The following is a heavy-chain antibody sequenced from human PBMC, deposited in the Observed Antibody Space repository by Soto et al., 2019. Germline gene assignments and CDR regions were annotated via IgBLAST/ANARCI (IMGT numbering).Heavy chain of an antibody. D-gene: IGHD3-22*01. Sequence: ASVKVSCKASGYTFTSYDINWVRQATGQGLEWMGWMNPNSGNTGYAQKFQGRVTMTRNTSISTAYMELSSLRSEDTAVYYCARAGGYDSSGYYYDDAFDIWGQGTMVTVSS. CDR2: MNPNSGNT. V-gene: IGHV1-8*01. CDR1: GYTFTSYD. J-gene: IGHJ3*02. CDR3: ARAGGYDSSGYYYDDAFDI.